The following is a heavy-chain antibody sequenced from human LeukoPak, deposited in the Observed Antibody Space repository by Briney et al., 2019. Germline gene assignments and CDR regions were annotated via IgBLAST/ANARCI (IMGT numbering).Heavy chain of an antibody. CDR2: TRSKAYGGTT. CDR3: TRSRSIFGVVITPNDY. Sequence: GGSLRLSCAASGFTFSSYGMHWVRQAPGKGLEWVGFTRSKAYGGTTEYAASVKGRFTISRDDSKSIAYLQMKSLKTEDTGVYYCTRSRSIFGVVITPNDYWGQGTLVTVSS. D-gene: IGHD3-3*01. J-gene: IGHJ4*02. V-gene: IGHV3-49*04. CDR1: GFTFSSYG.